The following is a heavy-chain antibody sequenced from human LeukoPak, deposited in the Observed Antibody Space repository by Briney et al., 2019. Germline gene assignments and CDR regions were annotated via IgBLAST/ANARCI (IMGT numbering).Heavy chain of an antibody. CDR1: GGSISSYY. CDR3: ARDRDGSGYYPSDAFDI. D-gene: IGHD3-22*01. CDR2: IYYSGST. J-gene: IGHJ3*02. V-gene: IGHV4-59*01. Sequence: SETLSLTCTVSGGSISSYYWSWIRQPPGKGLEWIGYIYYSGSTNYNPSLKSRVTISVDTSKNQFSLKLSSVTAADTAVYYCARDRDGSGYYPSDAFDIWGQGTMVTVSS.